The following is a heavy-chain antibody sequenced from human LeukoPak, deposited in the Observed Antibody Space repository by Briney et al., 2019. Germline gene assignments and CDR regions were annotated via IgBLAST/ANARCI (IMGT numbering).Heavy chain of an antibody. CDR1: GFIFSASD. CDR3: GFRSTEGLYNWFDP. V-gene: IGHV3-73*01. J-gene: IGHJ5*02. D-gene: IGHD2-2*01. Sequence: PGGSLRLSCAASGFIFSASDVHWIRQASGKGLEWVGRIKIRTDNFATSYAASVKGRFAISRDDSKNTAYLLMNSLKTDDTAVYYCGFRSTEGLYNWFDPWGQGTLVTVSS. CDR2: IKIRTDNFAT.